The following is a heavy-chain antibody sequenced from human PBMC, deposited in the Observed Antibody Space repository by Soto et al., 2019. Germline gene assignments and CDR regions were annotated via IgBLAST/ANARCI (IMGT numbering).Heavy chain of an antibody. CDR3: WSGGTGTTRIWDY. Sequence: QVQLVQSGAAVKKPGSSVKVSCKASGGTFSSYAISWVRQAPGQGLEWMGGIIPIFGTANYAQKFQGSVTITADESTSTAYMELSSLRSEDTAVYYCWSGGTGTTRIWDYWGQGTLVTVSS. D-gene: IGHD1-1*01. J-gene: IGHJ4*02. V-gene: IGHV1-69*12. CDR2: IIPIFGTA. CDR1: GGTFSSYA.